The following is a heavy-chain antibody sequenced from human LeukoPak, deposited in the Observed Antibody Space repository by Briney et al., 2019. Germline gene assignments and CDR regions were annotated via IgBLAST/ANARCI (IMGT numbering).Heavy chain of an antibody. CDR2: IRYDGSNK. CDR1: GFTFSSYG. D-gene: IGHD3-3*01. Sequence: PGGSLRLSCAASGFTFSSYGMHWVRQAPGRGLEWVAFIRYDGSNKYYADSVKGRFTISRDNSKNTLYLQMNSLRAEDTAVYYCAKDQRFLEWVFGYWGQGTLVTVSS. CDR3: AKDQRFLEWVFGY. V-gene: IGHV3-30*02. J-gene: IGHJ4*02.